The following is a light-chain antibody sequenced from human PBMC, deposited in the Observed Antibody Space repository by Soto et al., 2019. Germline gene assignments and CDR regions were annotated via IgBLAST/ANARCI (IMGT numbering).Light chain of an antibody. V-gene: IGLV1-44*01. CDR3: AAWDDSLSGYV. Sequence: QSVLTQPPSASGTPGQRVTISCSGSSSNIGGNAVNWYQQLPGTTPKLLIYSNNQRPSGVPDRFSGSKSGTSASLAISGLQSEDEADYYCAAWDDSLSGYVFGNGTKLTV. J-gene: IGLJ1*01. CDR1: SSNIGGNA. CDR2: SNN.